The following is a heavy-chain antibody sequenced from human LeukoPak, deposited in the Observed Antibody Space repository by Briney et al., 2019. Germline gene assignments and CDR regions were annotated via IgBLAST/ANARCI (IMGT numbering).Heavy chain of an antibody. Sequence: PSETLSLTCTVSGGPISSGDYYWSWIRQPPGKGLEWIGYIYYSGSTYYNPSLKSRVTISVDTSKNQFSLKLSSVTAADTAVYYCARTYDSLRDAFDIWGQGTMVTVSS. CDR2: IYYSGST. J-gene: IGHJ3*02. CDR3: ARTYDSLRDAFDI. CDR1: GGPISSGDYY. V-gene: IGHV4-30-4*01. D-gene: IGHD3-22*01.